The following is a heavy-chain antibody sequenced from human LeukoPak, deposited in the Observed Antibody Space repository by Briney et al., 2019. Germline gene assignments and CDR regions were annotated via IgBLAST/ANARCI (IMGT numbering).Heavy chain of an antibody. CDR2: IYYGGSP. CDR3: ARPRHNWNYYFDY. CDR1: GGSISSYY. Sequence: SETLSLTCTVSGGSISSYYWSWIRQPAGKGLEWIGSIYYGGSPYYNPSLKSRVTISVDTSKNQFSLKMTSVTAADTAVYYCARPRHNWNYYFDYWGQGTLVTVSS. J-gene: IGHJ4*02. D-gene: IGHD1-7*01. V-gene: IGHV4-59*05.